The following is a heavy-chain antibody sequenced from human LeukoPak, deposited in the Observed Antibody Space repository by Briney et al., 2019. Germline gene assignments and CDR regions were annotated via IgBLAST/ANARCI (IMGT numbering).Heavy chain of an antibody. Sequence: QPGGSLRLSCVGSGFTFSSYWLSWVRQAPGKGLEWVATMNQDGNEKYYVDSVKGRFTISRDNAKKSLYLQMNSLRVEDTAVYYCTRDWSGRVAGHFWGQGTLVTVSS. J-gene: IGHJ4*02. V-gene: IGHV3-7*05. CDR1: GFTFSSYW. D-gene: IGHD6-19*01. CDR2: MNQDGNEK. CDR3: TRDWSGRVAGHF.